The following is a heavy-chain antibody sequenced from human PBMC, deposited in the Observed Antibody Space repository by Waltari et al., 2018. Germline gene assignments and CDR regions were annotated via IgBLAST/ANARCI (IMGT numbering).Heavy chain of an antibody. D-gene: IGHD5-12*01. V-gene: IGHV4-34*01. CDR1: GGSFSCYY. CDR2: INHSGST. CDR3: ASSRDGYNWPYYYYYYMDV. J-gene: IGHJ6*03. Sequence: QVQLQQWGAGLLKPSETLSLTCAVYGGSFSCYYWSWIRHPPGKGLEWIGEINHSGSTNYNPSLKSRVTISVDTSKNQFSLKLSSVTAADTAVYYCASSRDGYNWPYYYYYYMDVWGKGTTVTISS.